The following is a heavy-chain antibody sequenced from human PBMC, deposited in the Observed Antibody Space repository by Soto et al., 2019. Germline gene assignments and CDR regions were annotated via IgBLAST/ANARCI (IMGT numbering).Heavy chain of an antibody. CDR3: ARVTKRSPRYGILTKFDF. J-gene: IGHJ4*02. CDR2: INHSGST. Sequence: SETLSLTCAVYGGSFSGYYWSWIRQPPGKGLEWIGEINHSGSTNYNPSLKSRVTISVDTSKNQFSLKLSSVTAADTAVYYCARVTKRSPRYGILTKFDFWGQGTLVTVSS. V-gene: IGHV4-34*01. CDR1: GGSFSGYY. D-gene: IGHD3-9*01.